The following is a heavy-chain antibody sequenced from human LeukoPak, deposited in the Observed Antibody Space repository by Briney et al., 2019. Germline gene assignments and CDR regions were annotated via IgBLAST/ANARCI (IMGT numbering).Heavy chain of an antibody. Sequence: SQTLSLTCAISGDSVSGNSAAWNWIRQSPSRDLEWLGRTYYRSKWYNDYAGSVKSRITINPDTSKNQFSLQLNSVTAADTAVYYCARQGRSYDILTSKPNWFDPWGQGTLVTVSS. CDR2: TYYRSKWYN. J-gene: IGHJ5*02. CDR1: GDSVSGNSAA. CDR3: ARQGRSYDILTSKPNWFDP. V-gene: IGHV6-1*01. D-gene: IGHD3-9*01.